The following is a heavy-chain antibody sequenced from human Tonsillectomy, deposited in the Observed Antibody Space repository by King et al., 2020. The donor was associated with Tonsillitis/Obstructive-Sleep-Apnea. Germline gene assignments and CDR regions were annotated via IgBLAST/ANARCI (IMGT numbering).Heavy chain of an antibody. Sequence: VQLVESGGGVVRPGGSLRLSCAASGFTFDDYGMSWVRQAPGKGLEWVSGINWNGGRTGYADSVKGRFTISRDNAKNSLYLQMNSLRAEDTALYYCARARGATIFGVVIISFDYWGQGTLVTVSS. CDR2: INWNGGRT. CDR1: GFTFDDYG. J-gene: IGHJ4*02. D-gene: IGHD3-3*01. V-gene: IGHV3-20*04. CDR3: ARARGATIFGVVIISFDY.